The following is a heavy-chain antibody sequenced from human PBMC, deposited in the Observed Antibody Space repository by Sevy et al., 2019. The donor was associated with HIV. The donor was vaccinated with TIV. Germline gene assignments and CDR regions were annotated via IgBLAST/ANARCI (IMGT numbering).Heavy chain of an antibody. CDR3: ARDLPPSATTVAHFDY. D-gene: IGHD4-17*01. Sequence: GGSLRLSCTASGFPFSTYEMSWVRQAPEKGLEWISYISNSGTTKYYSDSVKGRFTISRDNAKKSLYLQMNSLRAEDTALYYCARDLPPSATTVAHFDYWGRGTLVTVSS. V-gene: IGHV3-48*03. CDR1: GFPFSTYE. CDR2: ISNSGTTK. J-gene: IGHJ4*02.